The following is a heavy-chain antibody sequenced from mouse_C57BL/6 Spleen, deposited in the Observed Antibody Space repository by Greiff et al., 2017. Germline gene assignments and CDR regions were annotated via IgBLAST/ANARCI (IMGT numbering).Heavy chain of an antibody. CDR2: IDPSDSET. D-gene: IGHD2-3*01. Sequence: LQQPGAELVRPGSSVKLSCKASGYTFTSYWMHWVKQRPIQGLEWIGNIDPSDSETHYNQKFKDKATLTVDKSSSTAYMQLSSLTSEDSAVYYCARDDGYYPNYWGQGTSVTVSS. CDR3: ARDDGYYPNY. CDR1: GYTFTSYW. J-gene: IGHJ4*01. V-gene: IGHV1-52*01.